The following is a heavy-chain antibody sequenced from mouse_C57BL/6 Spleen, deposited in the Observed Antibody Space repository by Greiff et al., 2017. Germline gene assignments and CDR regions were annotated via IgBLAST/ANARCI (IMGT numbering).Heavy chain of an antibody. J-gene: IGHJ2*01. D-gene: IGHD2-2*01. V-gene: IGHV5-4*03. CDR1: GFTFSSYA. CDR3: ARVSTMVTGGFDY. Sequence: DVMLVESGGGLVKPGGSLKLSCAASGFTFSSYAMSWVRQTPEKRLEWVATISDGGSYTYYPNNVKGQFTISRDNAKNNLYLQMSHLKSEDTAMYYWARVSTMVTGGFDYWGQGTTLTVSS. CDR2: ISDGGSYT.